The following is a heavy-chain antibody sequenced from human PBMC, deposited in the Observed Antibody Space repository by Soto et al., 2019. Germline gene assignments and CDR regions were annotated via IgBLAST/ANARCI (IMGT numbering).Heavy chain of an antibody. CDR3: ARDYGDYAFDY. CDR1: EGTFSRYA. CDR2: IIPIFGTA. D-gene: IGHD4-17*01. J-gene: IGHJ4*02. V-gene: IGHV1-69*13. Sequence: SGNVSCNASEGTFSRYAISLERQAPGQGLEWMGGIIPIFGTANYARKFQGRVTITADESTSTAYMELSSLRSEDTDVYYCARDYGDYAFDYWGQGTLVTVSS.